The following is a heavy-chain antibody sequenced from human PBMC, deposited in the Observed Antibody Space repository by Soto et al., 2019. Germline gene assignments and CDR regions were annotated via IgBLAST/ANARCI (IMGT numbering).Heavy chain of an antibody. CDR3: ASWREYGGNEPFPTPYYFDY. V-gene: IGHV4-30-2*01. CDR2: IHHSGNT. CDR1: GGSISSGAYS. J-gene: IGHJ4*02. Sequence: SETLSLTCTVSGGSISSGAYSWSWIRQAPGKGLEWIGYIHHSGNTYYNPSLKSRVIISVDRSKNQFSLKLNSVTAADTAVYYCASWREYGGNEPFPTPYYFDYWGQGTLVTVSS. D-gene: IGHD2-15*01.